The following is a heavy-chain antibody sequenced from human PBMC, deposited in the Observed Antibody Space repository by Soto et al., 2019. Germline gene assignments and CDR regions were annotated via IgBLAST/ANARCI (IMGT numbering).Heavy chain of an antibody. D-gene: IGHD3-9*01. CDR2: IYNTGSA. Sequence: SETLSLTCSVSGDSISSGVNFWSWIRQHPGKGLEWIGHIYNTGSAYFNPSLKSRAVISVDTPKNHFSLSLRSLTAADTAVYYCARGVDILSGRYFDYWGPGTLVTVSS. CDR3: ARGVDILSGRYFDY. V-gene: IGHV4-31*03. CDR1: GDSISSGVNF. J-gene: IGHJ4*02.